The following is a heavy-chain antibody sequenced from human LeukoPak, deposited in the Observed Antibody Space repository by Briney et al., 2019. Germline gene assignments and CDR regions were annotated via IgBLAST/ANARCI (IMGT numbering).Heavy chain of an antibody. D-gene: IGHD2-21*01. V-gene: IGHV3-48*03. CDR2: ISSSGSTI. Sequence: PGGSLRLSCAAYGFTFSSYEMNWVRQAPGKGLEWVSYISSSGSTIYYADSVKGRFTISRDNAKNSLYLQMNSLRAEDTAVYYCARDPYGGMDVWGKGTTVTVSS. CDR3: ARDPYGGMDV. J-gene: IGHJ6*04. CDR1: GFTFSSYE.